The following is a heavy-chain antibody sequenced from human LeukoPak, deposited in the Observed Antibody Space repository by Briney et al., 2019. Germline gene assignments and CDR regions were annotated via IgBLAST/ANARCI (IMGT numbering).Heavy chain of an antibody. V-gene: IGHV4-59*08. CDR3: ARHVTISGPYDASDI. CDR2: SYYSGTT. D-gene: IGHD5-24*01. J-gene: IGHJ3*02. CDR1: GGSISTYY. Sequence: SETLSLTCTVSGGSISTYYWSWIRQPPGKGLEWIGYSYYSGTTTPHPSLKSRVTISVDPSKNQFSLRLTSVTAADTAVYYCARHVTISGPYDASDIWGQGTMVTVSP.